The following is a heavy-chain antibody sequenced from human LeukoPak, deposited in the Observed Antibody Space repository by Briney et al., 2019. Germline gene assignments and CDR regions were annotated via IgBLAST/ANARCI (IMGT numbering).Heavy chain of an antibody. Sequence: SETLSLTCTVSGGSISSHYWSWVRQPPGKGLEWHGYIYYSGSTNYNPSLKSRVTISVDTSKNQFSLKLSSVTAADTAVYYCARVLEPYYYMDVWGKGTTVTVSS. CDR3: ARVLEPYYYMDV. D-gene: IGHD1-1*01. V-gene: IGHV4-59*11. CDR1: GGSISSHY. J-gene: IGHJ6*03. CDR2: IYYSGST.